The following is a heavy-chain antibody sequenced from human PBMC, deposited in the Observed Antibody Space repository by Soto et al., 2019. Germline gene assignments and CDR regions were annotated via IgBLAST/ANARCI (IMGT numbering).Heavy chain of an antibody. CDR3: ARDRSTYGGGGTGEVKENWFDP. CDR2: AYYSGST. D-gene: IGHD2-8*01. V-gene: IGHV4-59*01. J-gene: IGHJ5*02. Sequence: PSETLSLTCTVSGGSIIHYYWIFIRHSPFKGLEWIGYAYYSGSTDYNPSLKSRVTMSVDTSKNQVSLKLNSVTTADTAVYYCARDRSTYGGGGTGEVKENWFDPWGPGTLVTVSS. CDR1: GGSIIHYY.